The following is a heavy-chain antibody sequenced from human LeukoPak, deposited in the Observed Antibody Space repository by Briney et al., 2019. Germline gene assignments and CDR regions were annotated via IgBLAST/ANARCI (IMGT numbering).Heavy chain of an antibody. CDR1: GGPISSSSYY. Sequence: SETLSLTCTVSGGPISSSSYYWGWIRQPPGKGLEWIGSIYYSGSTYYNPSLKSRVTISVDTSKNQFSLKLSSVTAADTAVYYCARGSYGGNSGDYFDYWGQGTLVTVSS. CDR2: IYYSGST. J-gene: IGHJ4*02. V-gene: IGHV4-39*07. D-gene: IGHD4-23*01. CDR3: ARGSYGGNSGDYFDY.